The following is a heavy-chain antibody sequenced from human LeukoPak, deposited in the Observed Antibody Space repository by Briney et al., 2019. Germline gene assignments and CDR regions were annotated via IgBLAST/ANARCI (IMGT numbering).Heavy chain of an antibody. CDR2: INSDGSRT. D-gene: IGHD5/OR15-5a*01. Sequence: GGSLRLSCAASGFTFSSYWLHWVRQSPGKGLAWVSRINSDGSRTNYADSVKGRFTSSRDNAKNTLYLQMNSLRVEDTAVYFCARGGPVKSIYDPHWYDPWGQGTLVTVSS. CDR1: GFTFSSYW. J-gene: IGHJ5*02. CDR3: ARGGPVKSIYDPHWYDP. V-gene: IGHV3-74*01.